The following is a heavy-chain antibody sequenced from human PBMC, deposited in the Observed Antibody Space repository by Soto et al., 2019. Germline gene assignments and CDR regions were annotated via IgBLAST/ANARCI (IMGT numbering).Heavy chain of an antibody. Sequence: QVQLQQWGAGLLKPSETLSLTCAVYGGSFSGYYWSWIRQPPGKGLEWIGGINLSGSTNYNPSLKSRVTIAVDTSKNQFSPKLSSVTAADTAVYYCARGPVRYYDSSGYYDYWGQGTLVTVSS. D-gene: IGHD3-22*01. CDR1: GGSFSGYY. CDR2: INLSGST. CDR3: ARGPVRYYDSSGYYDY. V-gene: IGHV4-34*01. J-gene: IGHJ4*02.